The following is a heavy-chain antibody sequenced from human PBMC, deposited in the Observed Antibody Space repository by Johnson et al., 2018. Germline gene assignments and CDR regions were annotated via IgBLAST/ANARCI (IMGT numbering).Heavy chain of an antibody. D-gene: IGHD6-19*01. Sequence: VQLVESGGGLVKPGGSLRLSCEASGFSFNVYSMTWVRQAPGKGLEWVSFIGAGSVHIHYADSVRGRFTISRDNAKNSLYLQMSARRVEDTAIYFCARGQWRGPGYQYYMDVWGKGTTVTVSS. J-gene: IGHJ6*03. V-gene: IGHV3-21*06. CDR3: ARGQWRGPGYQYYMDV. CDR2: IGAGSVHI. CDR1: GFSFNVYS.